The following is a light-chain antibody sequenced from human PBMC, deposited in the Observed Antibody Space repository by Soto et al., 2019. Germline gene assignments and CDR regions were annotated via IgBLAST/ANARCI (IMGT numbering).Light chain of an antibody. Sequence: QSALTQPASVSGSPGQPITIPYTGTNNDVVNSYFVSWYQQHPGKAPKLMIYEGTKRPAGVSDRFSGSKSGNTASLTVSGLQAEDEADYYCSSYASTAYYVFGPGTKVTVL. CDR1: NNDVVNSYF. CDR2: EGT. V-gene: IGLV2-23*01. J-gene: IGLJ1*01. CDR3: SSYASTAYYV.